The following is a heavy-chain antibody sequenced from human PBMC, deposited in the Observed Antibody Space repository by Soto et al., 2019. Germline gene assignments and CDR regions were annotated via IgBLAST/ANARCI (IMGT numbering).Heavy chain of an antibody. CDR2: INPNSGGT. Sequence: GASVKVSCKASGYTFTGYYMHWVRQAPGQGLEWMGWINPNSGGTNYAQKFQGWVTMTRDTSISTAYMELSRLRSDDTAVYYCARGRIAARPNNWFDPWGQGTLVTVSS. CDR3: ARGRIAARPNNWFDP. J-gene: IGHJ5*02. D-gene: IGHD6-6*01. CDR1: GYTFTGYY. V-gene: IGHV1-2*04.